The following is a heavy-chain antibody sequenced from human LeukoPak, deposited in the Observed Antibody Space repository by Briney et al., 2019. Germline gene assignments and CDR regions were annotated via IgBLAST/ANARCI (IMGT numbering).Heavy chain of an antibody. J-gene: IGHJ4*02. D-gene: IGHD5-18*01. CDR2: IRSKLNCYAT. Sequence: QTGGSLRLSCAASGFTFSGSAMHWVRQASGKGLEWVGRIRSKLNCYATAYAASVKGRFTISRDDSKNTAYLQMNSLKTEDTAVYYCTRTAMVTGFDSWGQGTLVTVSS. V-gene: IGHV3-73*01. CDR3: TRTAMVTGFDS. CDR1: GFTFSGSA.